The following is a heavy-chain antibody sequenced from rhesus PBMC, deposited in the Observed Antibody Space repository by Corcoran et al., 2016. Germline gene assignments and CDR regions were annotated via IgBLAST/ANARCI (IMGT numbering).Heavy chain of an antibody. CDR1: GGSVSSGYD. Sequence: QVQLQESGPGVVKPSETLSLTCAVSGGSVSSGYDWSWIRQPPGKGREWVGGIYGSSGSTGYNPPLKNRVTISKDASKNQFSLKLSSVTAADTAVYYCARDQYYYSGSYYYRSGRFDVWGPGVLVTVSS. V-gene: IGHV4-76*01. CDR2: IYGSSGST. J-gene: IGHJ5-1*01. CDR3: ARDQYYYSGSYYYRSGRFDV. D-gene: IGHD3-16*01.